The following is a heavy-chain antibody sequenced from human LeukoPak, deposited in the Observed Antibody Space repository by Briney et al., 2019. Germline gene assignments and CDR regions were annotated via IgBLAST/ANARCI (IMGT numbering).Heavy chain of an antibody. D-gene: IGHD5-18*01. J-gene: IGHJ4*02. CDR1: GGSFSGYY. CDR3: ARGSHSYGYRPFDY. CDR2: INHSGST. V-gene: IGHV4-34*01. Sequence: SETLSLTCAVHGGSFSGYYWSWIRQPPGKGLEWIGEINHSGSTNYNPSLKSRVTISVDTSKNQFSLKLSSVTAADTAVYYCARGSHSYGYRPFDYWGQGTLVTVSS.